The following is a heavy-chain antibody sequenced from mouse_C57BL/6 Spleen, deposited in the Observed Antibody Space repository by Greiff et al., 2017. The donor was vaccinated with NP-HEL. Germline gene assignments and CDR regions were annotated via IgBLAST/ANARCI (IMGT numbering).Heavy chain of an antibody. D-gene: IGHD1-1*01. CDR3: AKGVLRYPHYFDY. J-gene: IGHJ2*01. V-gene: IGHV1-81*01. CDR2: IYPRSGNT. Sequence: QVQLKESGAELARPGASVKLSCKASGYTFTSYGISWVKQRTGQGLEWIGEIYPRSGNTYYNEKFKGKATLTADKSSSTAYMELRSLTSEDSAVYFCAKGVLRYPHYFDYWGQGTTLTVSS. CDR1: GYTFTSYG.